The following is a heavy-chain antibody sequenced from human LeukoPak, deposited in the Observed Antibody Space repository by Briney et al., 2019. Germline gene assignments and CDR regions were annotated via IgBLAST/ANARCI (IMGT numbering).Heavy chain of an antibody. V-gene: IGHV1-18*01. D-gene: IGHD6-19*01. CDR1: GYTFTRYG. Sequence: GPSVKVSCKASGYTFTRYGISWGRQAAGQGLEGRGWISAYNGNTNYAQKLQGRVTMTTDTSTSTAYMELRSMRSDDTAVYYCARGSWQWLVVDYWGQGTLVTVSS. J-gene: IGHJ4*02. CDR2: ISAYNGNT. CDR3: ARGSWQWLVVDY.